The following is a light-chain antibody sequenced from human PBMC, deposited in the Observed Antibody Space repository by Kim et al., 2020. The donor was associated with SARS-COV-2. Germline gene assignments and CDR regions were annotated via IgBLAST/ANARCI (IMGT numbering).Light chain of an antibody. V-gene: IGLV10-54*01. CDR1: KKYVGNTR. J-gene: IGLJ3*02. CDR3: AAWDVSISAWV. CDR2: RDD. Sequence: QQATLAWNGKKKYVGNTRVAWLQQSRGPPPKLLFYRDDNRPSGISERFSASKSGNTASLTITGLKPEDEADYYCAAWDVSISAWVFGGGTQLSVL.